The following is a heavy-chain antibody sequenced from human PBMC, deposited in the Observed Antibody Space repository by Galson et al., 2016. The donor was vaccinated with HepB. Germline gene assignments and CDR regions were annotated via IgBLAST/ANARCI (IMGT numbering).Heavy chain of an antibody. CDR3: ARVSTNDLWSGPFYYYGLDV. J-gene: IGHJ6*02. CDR2: INHSRRT. D-gene: IGHD3-3*01. CDR1: GGSFSDAF. V-gene: IGHV4-34*01. Sequence: SETLSLTCEVYGGSFSDAFWTWIRQPPGKGLEWIGEINHSRRTNYNPSLTSRGTISLDTSKNQFSLNLRSVTAADTAVYYCARVSTNDLWSGPFYYYGLDVWGQGTTVTVSS.